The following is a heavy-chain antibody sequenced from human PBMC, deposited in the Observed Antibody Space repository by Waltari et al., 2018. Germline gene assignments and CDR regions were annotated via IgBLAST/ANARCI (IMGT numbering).Heavy chain of an antibody. Sequence: EVRLAESGGGLVKPGGSLRLSCTASGFDFSDYDMNWVGQAPGRGLEWVSSSGGTHANIFYADSVKGRFTFSRDNAKNSLYLQMDNLRAEDSGLYYCTRDLYGSGGDWFDPWGQGTLVTVSS. J-gene: IGHJ5*02. D-gene: IGHD3-10*01. V-gene: IGHV3-21*01. CDR2: SGGTHANI. CDR3: TRDLYGSGGDWFDP. CDR1: GFDFSDYD.